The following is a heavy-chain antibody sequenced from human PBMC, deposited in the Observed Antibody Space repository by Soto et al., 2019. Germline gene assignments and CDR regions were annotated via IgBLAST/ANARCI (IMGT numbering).Heavy chain of an antibody. CDR3: ARDFRGDYLSSDY. CDR2: IYSGGAT. V-gene: IGHV3-66*02. Sequence: GGSLRLSCAATGFSVSTSHISWVRQAPGKGLEWVSVIYSGGATHYAVSVKGRLIISRDNSKNTLYLQMNSLRAEDTAVYYCARDFRGDYLSSDYWGQGTLVTVSS. J-gene: IGHJ4*02. CDR1: GFSVSTSH. D-gene: IGHD4-17*01.